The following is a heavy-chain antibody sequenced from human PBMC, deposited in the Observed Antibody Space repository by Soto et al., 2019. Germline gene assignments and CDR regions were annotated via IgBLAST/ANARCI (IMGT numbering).Heavy chain of an antibody. CDR3: AKTAYLRDCDCDY. J-gene: IGHJ4*02. Sequence: PGGSLRLSCAASGFTFSSYWMHWVRQAPGKGLVWVSHINSDGSSISYADSVKGRFTISRDNAKNTLYLQMSSLRAEDTAVYYCAKTAYLRDCDCDYWGQGALVTVSS. D-gene: IGHD2-21*02. CDR1: GFTFSSYW. CDR2: INSDGSSI. V-gene: IGHV3-74*01.